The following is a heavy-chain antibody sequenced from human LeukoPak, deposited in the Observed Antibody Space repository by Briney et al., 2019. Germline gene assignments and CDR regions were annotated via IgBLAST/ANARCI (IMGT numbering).Heavy chain of an antibody. CDR1: GFIFKSYG. V-gene: IGHV3-33*01. D-gene: IGHD3-10*01. J-gene: IGHJ3*02. Sequence: GGSLRLSCAASGFIFKSYGMHWVRQAPGKGLEWVAVIWYDGTNKYYADSVKGRFTISRDNSRNTLYLEMISLRVEDTAVYYCARAIIRGDDAFDMWGQGTMVTVSS. CDR2: IWYDGTNK. CDR3: ARAIIRGDDAFDM.